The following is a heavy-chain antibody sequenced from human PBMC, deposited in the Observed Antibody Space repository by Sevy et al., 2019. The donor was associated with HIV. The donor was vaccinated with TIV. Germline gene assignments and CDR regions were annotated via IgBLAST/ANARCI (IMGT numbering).Heavy chain of an antibody. CDR2: IYYSGST. J-gene: IGHJ5*02. D-gene: IGHD6-19*01. CDR3: ARETSGWSYNWFDP. V-gene: IGHV4-61*01. Sequence: SETLSLTCTVSGGSVSSGSYYWSWIRQPPGKGLEWIGYIYYSGSTNYNPSLKSRVTISVDTSKNQFSLKLSSVTAADTAVYYCARETSGWSYNWFDPWGQGTLVTVS. CDR1: GGSVSSGSYY.